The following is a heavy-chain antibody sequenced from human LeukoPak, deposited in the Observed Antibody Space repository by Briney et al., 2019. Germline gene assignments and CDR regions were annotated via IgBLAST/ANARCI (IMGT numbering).Heavy chain of an antibody. CDR2: ISGSGGST. D-gene: IGHD1-26*01. Sequence: VHLGWWLPPSCAAAGFTFSSYVMSWVRHAPRKGLEWVSAISGSGGSTYYADSVKGRFTISRDNSKSTLILQMNSLRVEDTALYYCTKRVKYGGTWDHFADWSQGTLVTVSS. J-gene: IGHJ4*02. CDR1: GFTFSSYV. CDR3: TKRVKYGGTWDHFAD. V-gene: IGHV3-23*01.